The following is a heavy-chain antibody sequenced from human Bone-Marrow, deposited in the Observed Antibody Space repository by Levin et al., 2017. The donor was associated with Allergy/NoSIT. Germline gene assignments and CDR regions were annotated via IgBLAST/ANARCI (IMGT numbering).Heavy chain of an antibody. CDR1: GFTFDDYA. D-gene: IGHD3-22*01. Sequence: SLKISCAASGFTFDDYAMHWVRQAPGKGLEWVSGISWNSGSIGYADSVKGRFTISRDNAKNSLYLQMNSLRAEDTALYYCAKDIAYYESSGYYKDWGQGTLVTVSS. V-gene: IGHV3-9*01. CDR2: ISWNSGSI. CDR3: AKDIAYYESSGYYKD. J-gene: IGHJ4*02.